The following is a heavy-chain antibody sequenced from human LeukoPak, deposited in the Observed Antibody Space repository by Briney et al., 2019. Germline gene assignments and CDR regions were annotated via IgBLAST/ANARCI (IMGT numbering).Heavy chain of an antibody. Sequence: PSETLSLTCAVYSGSFSGFSWNWIRQPPGKGLQWIAEIDHSGSTNYNPSLKSRVTISVDTSKNQFSLKLTSVTAADTAVYYCARTVYSSSWYYFDYWGQGTLVTVSS. CDR1: SGSFSGFS. V-gene: IGHV4-34*01. J-gene: IGHJ4*02. CDR3: ARTVYSSSWYYFDY. D-gene: IGHD6-13*01. CDR2: IDHSGST.